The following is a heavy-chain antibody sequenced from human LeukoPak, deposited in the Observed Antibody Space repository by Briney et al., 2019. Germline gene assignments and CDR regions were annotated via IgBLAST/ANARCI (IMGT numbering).Heavy chain of an antibody. Sequence: GGSLRLSCAASGFTFSDYALGWVRQAPGRGLEWVATLSGSGAGTYYSDSVQGRFTISRDNSKRTLFLQMNSLRAEDTAFYYCAKDRAPYTSGWHPPPSVFQHWGQGTLVTVSS. CDR2: LSGSGAGT. D-gene: IGHD6-19*01. V-gene: IGHV3-23*01. CDR3: AKDRAPYTSGWHPPPSVFQH. J-gene: IGHJ1*01. CDR1: GFTFSDYA.